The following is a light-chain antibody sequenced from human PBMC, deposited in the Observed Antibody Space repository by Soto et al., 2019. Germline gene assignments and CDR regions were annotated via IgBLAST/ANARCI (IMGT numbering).Light chain of an antibody. CDR2: EVS. V-gene: IGLV2-14*01. Sequence: QSVLTQPASVSGSPGQTITISCTGTSSDVGAYNYVSWYQQHPGKAPKLMIYEVSNRPSGVSDRFSGSKSGNTASLTISGLQAADEADYYCSSKRTTASLVXGTGTTVTVL. J-gene: IGLJ1*01. CDR1: SSDVGAYNY. CDR3: SSKRTTASLV.